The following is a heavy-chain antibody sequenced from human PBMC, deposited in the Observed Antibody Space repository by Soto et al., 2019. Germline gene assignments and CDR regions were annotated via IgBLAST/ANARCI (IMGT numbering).Heavy chain of an antibody. CDR1: GYTFTSYA. CDR3: ASTYYYDSSGYSHFDY. Sequence: VSVKVCCKASGYTFTSYAMHWVRQAPGQRLEWMGWINAGNGNTKQSQKFQGRVTITRDTSASTAYMELSSLRSEDTAVYYCASTYYYDSSGYSHFDYWGQGTLVTVSS. V-gene: IGHV1-3*01. CDR2: INAGNGNT. J-gene: IGHJ4*02. D-gene: IGHD3-22*01.